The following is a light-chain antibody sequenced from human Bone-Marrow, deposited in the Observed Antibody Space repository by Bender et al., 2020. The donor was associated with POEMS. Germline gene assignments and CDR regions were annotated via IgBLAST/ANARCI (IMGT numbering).Light chain of an antibody. CDR2: SDN. J-gene: IGLJ3*02. Sequence: HSVLTQPPSASGTPGQRVTISCSGSNSNIGTNAVHWYQQFPGTAPQLLIFSDNQRPSGVPDRFDAFKSGTSASLAISGLQAEEEADYYCAAWDAGLSGGVFGGGTRLTVL. V-gene: IGLV1-44*01. CDR1: NSNIGTNA. CDR3: AAWDAGLSGGV.